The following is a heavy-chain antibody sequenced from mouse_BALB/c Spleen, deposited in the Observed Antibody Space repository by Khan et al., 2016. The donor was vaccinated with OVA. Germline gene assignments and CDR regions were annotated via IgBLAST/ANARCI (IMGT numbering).Heavy chain of an antibody. CDR3: ARREKYGYDPSWFAY. CDR1: GYTFTSYW. CDR2: IDPSDSET. V-gene: IGHV1-61*01. J-gene: IGHJ3*01. D-gene: IGHD2-2*01. Sequence: QVQLQQSGAELVRPGASVKLSCKASGYTFTSYWMNWVKQRPGQGLEWIGMIDPSDSETHYNQMFKDKATLTVDKSSNTAYMQLSSLTSEDSAVYFCARREKYGYDPSWFAYWGQGTLVTVSA.